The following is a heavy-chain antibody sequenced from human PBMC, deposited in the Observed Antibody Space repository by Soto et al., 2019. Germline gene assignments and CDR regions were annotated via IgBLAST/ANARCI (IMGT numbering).Heavy chain of an antibody. D-gene: IGHD3-10*01. CDR1: GGSISSGGYS. CDR2: IYHSGST. Sequence: QLQLQESGSGLVKPSQTLSLTCAFSGGSISSGGYSWSWIRQPPGKGLEWIGYIYHSGSTYYNPSLKSRVTISVDRSKNQFSLKRSSVTAADTAVYYCARENNVLPGGYFDYWGQGTLVTVAS. J-gene: IGHJ4*02. CDR3: ARENNVLPGGYFDY. V-gene: IGHV4-30-2*01.